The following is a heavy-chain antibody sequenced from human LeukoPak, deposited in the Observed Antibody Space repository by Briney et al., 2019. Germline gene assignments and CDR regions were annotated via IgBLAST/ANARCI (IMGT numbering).Heavy chain of an antibody. CDR1: GFTFSSYW. Sequence: GGSLRLSCAASGFTFSSYWMSWVRQAPGKGLEWVSSISSSSSYIYYADSVKGRFTISRDNAKNSLYLQMNSLRAEDTAVYYCARDRSDYTPPFDYWGQGTLVTVSS. J-gene: IGHJ4*02. CDR3: ARDRSDYTPPFDY. D-gene: IGHD4-11*01. CDR2: ISSSSSYI. V-gene: IGHV3-21*01.